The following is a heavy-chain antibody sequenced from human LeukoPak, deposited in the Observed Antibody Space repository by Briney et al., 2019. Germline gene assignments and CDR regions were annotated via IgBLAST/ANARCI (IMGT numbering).Heavy chain of an antibody. J-gene: IGHJ4*02. CDR2: ISYDGSNK. Sequence: GRSLRLSCAASGFTFSSYAMHWVRQAPGKGLEWVAVISYDGSNKYYADSVKGRFTISRDNSKNTLYLQMNSLRAEDTAVYYCARDRWPYYYDSSGYYAALGYWGQETLVTVSS. D-gene: IGHD3-22*01. CDR1: GFTFSSYA. V-gene: IGHV3-30-3*01. CDR3: ARDRWPYYYDSSGYYAALGY.